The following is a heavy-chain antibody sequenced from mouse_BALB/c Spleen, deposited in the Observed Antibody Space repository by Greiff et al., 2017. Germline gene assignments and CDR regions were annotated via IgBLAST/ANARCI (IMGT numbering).Heavy chain of an antibody. CDR3: ARSDTATWFAY. V-gene: IGHV5-17*02. CDR2: ISSGSSTI. J-gene: IGHJ3*01. D-gene: IGHD1-2*01. CDR1: GFTFSSFG. Sequence: EVMLVESGGGLVQPGGSRKLSCAASGFTFSSFGMHWVRQAPETGLEWVAYISSGSSTIYYADTVKGRFTISRDNPKNTLFLQMTSLRSEDTAMYYCARSDTATWFAYWGQGTLVTVSA.